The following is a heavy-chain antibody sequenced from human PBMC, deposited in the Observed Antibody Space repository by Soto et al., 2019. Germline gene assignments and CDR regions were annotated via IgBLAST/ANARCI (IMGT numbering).Heavy chain of an antibody. Sequence: GGSLRLSCAASGFTFSSYSMNWVRQAPGKGLEWVSSISSSSSYIYYADSVKGRFTISRDNAKNSLYLQMNSLRAEDTAVYYCARDPQGYYYDSSPKAFDIWGQGTMVTVSS. J-gene: IGHJ3*02. D-gene: IGHD3-22*01. V-gene: IGHV3-21*01. CDR3: ARDPQGYYYDSSPKAFDI. CDR1: GFTFSSYS. CDR2: ISSSSSYI.